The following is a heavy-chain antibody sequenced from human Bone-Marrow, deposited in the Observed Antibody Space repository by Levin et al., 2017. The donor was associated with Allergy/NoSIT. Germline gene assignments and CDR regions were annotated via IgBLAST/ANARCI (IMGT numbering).Heavy chain of an antibody. V-gene: IGHV4-39*01. CDR1: GGSITSGSYY. J-gene: IGHJ4*02. CDR3: ARHHDDFLTGYSYYFPY. D-gene: IGHD3-9*01. Sequence: PSETLSLTCTVSGGSITSGSYYWGWIRQPPGKGLEWIGSIYYSGSSFYSPSLKSRVTISVDMSKNQFSLKLSSVTAADTAVYYCARHHDDFLTGYSYYFPYWGQGILFTVSS. CDR2: IYYSGSS.